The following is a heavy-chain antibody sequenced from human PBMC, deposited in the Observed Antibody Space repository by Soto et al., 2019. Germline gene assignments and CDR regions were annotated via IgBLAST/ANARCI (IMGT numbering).Heavy chain of an antibody. CDR1: GFTFSSYG. Sequence: QVPLVESGGGVVQPGRSLRLSCAASGFTFSSYGMHWVRQAPGKGLEWVAVISYDGSNKYYADSVKGRFTISRDNSKNTLNLQRNSLRAEDTAVYYCAKDVLPDRCKGGYFDYWGQGTLVTVSS. CDR3: AKDVLPDRCKGGYFDY. D-gene: IGHD3-10*02. J-gene: IGHJ4*02. V-gene: IGHV3-30*18. CDR2: ISYDGSNK.